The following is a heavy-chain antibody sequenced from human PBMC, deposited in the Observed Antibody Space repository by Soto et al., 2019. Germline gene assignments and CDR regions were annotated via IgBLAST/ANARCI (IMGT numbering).Heavy chain of an antibody. Sequence: NPSETLSLTCTVSGGSISSGDYYWSWIRQPPGKGLEWIGYIYYSGSTYYNPSLKSRVTISVDTSKNQFSLKLSSVTAADTAVYYCARALRVRYYDSSGYYDYWGQGTLVTVSS. D-gene: IGHD3-22*01. CDR1: GGSISSGDYY. V-gene: IGHV4-30-4*01. J-gene: IGHJ4*02. CDR2: IYYSGST. CDR3: ARALRVRYYDSSGYYDY.